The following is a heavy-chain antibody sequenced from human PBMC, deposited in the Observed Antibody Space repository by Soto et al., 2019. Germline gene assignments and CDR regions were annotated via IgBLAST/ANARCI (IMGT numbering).Heavy chain of an antibody. D-gene: IGHD2-21*01. CDR3: ARDYGDYVGYFDP. CDR1: GGSITTYQ. J-gene: IGHJ5*02. V-gene: IGHV4-59*01. CDR2: YSGFT. Sequence: SETLSLTCTVSGGSITTYQWSWIRQPPGKGLEWIGGYSGFTNYNPSLESRATISVDHSKNQFFLTLRSVTAADTAVYYCARDYGDYVGYFDPWGQGIQVTVS.